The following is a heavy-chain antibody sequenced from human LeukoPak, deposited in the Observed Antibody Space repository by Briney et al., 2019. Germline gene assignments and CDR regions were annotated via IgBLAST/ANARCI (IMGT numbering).Heavy chain of an antibody. CDR2: IYTSGST. CDR3: ARGRHYYDSSDYYYEGDAFDI. D-gene: IGHD3-22*01. V-gene: IGHV4-61*02. CDR1: GGSISSGSYY. J-gene: IGHJ3*02. Sequence: SETLSLTCTVSGGSISSGSYYWSWIRQPAGKGLEWIGRIYTSGSTNYNPSLKSRVTISVDTSKNQFSLKLSSVTAADTAVYYCARGRHYYDSSDYYYEGDAFDIWGQGTMVTVSS.